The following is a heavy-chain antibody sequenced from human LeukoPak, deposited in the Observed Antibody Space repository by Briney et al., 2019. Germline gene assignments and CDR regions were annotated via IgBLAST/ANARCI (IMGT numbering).Heavy chain of an antibody. Sequence: SETLSLTCTVSGGSMSSYYWSWIRQPPGKGLEWIGYIHSSGSTNYNHSLKSRVTLSADTSKNQFSLRLSSVTAADTALYYCARHSSGYPNYDYFYMDIWGKGATVTVSS. CDR3: ARHSSGYPNYDYFYMDI. J-gene: IGHJ6*03. V-gene: IGHV4-59*08. CDR1: GGSMSSYY. CDR2: IHSSGST. D-gene: IGHD3-22*01.